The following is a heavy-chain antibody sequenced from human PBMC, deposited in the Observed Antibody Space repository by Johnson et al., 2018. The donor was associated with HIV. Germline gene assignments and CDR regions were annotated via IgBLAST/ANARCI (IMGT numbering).Heavy chain of an antibody. D-gene: IGHD2-21*02. CDR3: ARDHVMVVTPGDCFDI. J-gene: IGHJ3*02. CDR1: GFTFSSYA. V-gene: IGHV3-23*04. Sequence: QLVESGGGVVQPGRSLRLSCAASGFTFSSYAMHWVRQAPGKGLEWVAGISGTGDNTYYADYVKCRFTISRENSKNTVYLQLNSLRVEDTAVYYCARDHVMVVTPGDCFDIWGQGTMVTVSS. CDR2: ISGTGDNT.